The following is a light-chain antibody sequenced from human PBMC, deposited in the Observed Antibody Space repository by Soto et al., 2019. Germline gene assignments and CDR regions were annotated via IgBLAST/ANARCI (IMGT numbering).Light chain of an antibody. J-gene: IGKJ4*01. V-gene: IGKV1-39*01. CDR3: QQSFTTRPT. Sequence: DIQMTQSPSSLSASVGDRVTITCRASQSISTYLNWYQQKPGKAPNLLIYAASSLQSGVPSRFSGRGSGTDFTLTISGLQPGDFAAYYCQQSFTTRPTFGGGTKVEIK. CDR2: AAS. CDR1: QSISTY.